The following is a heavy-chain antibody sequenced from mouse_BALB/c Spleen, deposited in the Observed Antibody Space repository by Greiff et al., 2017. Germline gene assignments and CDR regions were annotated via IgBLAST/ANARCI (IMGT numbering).Heavy chain of an antibody. D-gene: IGHD2-4*01. Sequence: EVQLQESGPGLVKPSQSLSLTCSVTGYSITSGYYWNWIRQFPGNKLEWMGYISYDGSNNYNPSLKNRISITRDTSKNQFFLKLNSVTTEDTATYYCASLDYDGFDYWGQGTTLTVSS. J-gene: IGHJ2*01. CDR3: ASLDYDGFDY. CDR1: GYSITSGYY. V-gene: IGHV3-6*02. CDR2: ISYDGSN.